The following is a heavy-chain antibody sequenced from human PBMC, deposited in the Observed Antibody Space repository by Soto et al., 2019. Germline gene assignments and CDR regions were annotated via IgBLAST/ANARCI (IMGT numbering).Heavy chain of an antibody. D-gene: IGHD4-4*01. CDR1: GYTFTSYD. Sequence: ASVKVSCKASGYTFTSYDINWVRQATGQGLEWMGWMNPNSGNTGYAQKFQGRVTMTRNTSISTAYMELSSLRSEDTAVYYCASYRDYTDAFDIWGQGTTVTVSS. V-gene: IGHV1-8*01. CDR2: MNPNSGNT. J-gene: IGHJ3*02. CDR3: ASYRDYTDAFDI.